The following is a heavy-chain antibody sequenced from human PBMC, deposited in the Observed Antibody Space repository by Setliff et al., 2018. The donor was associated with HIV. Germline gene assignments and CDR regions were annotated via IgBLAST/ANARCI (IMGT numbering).Heavy chain of an antibody. V-gene: IGHV4-59*11. CDR1: GGSIRSHY. Sequence: PSETLSLTCTVSGGSIRSHYWSWIREPPGEGLEWIGYIYYSGSTNYNPSLKSRVTISVDTSKNQFSLRLSSVTAADTAVYYCARVPRQLLKGAAAYFDYWGQGILVTVSS. J-gene: IGHJ4*02. CDR3: ARVPRQLLKGAAAYFDY. CDR2: IYYSGST. D-gene: IGHD5-18*01.